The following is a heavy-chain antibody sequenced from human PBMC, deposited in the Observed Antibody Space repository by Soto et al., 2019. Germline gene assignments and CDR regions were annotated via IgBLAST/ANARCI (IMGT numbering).Heavy chain of an antibody. Sequence: SLRLSCAASGFTFSSYAMHWVRQAPGKGLEWVAVISYDGSNKYYADSVKGRFTISRDNSKNTLYLQMSSLRAEDTAVYYCARAGFRNGYSGYDYSAYYYGMDVWGQGTTVTVSS. V-gene: IGHV3-30-3*01. D-gene: IGHD5-12*01. CDR3: ARAGFRNGYSGYDYSAYYYGMDV. CDR2: ISYDGSNK. CDR1: GFTFSSYA. J-gene: IGHJ6*02.